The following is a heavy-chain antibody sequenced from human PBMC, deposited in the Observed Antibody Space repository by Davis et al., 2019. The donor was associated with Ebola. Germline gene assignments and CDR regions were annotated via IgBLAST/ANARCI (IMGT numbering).Heavy chain of an antibody. CDR2: IYPGDSDT. D-gene: IGHD3-22*01. CDR1: GYTFTSYW. V-gene: IGHV5-51*01. J-gene: IGHJ3*02. CDR3: ARLAYYYDSSGYHRGAFDI. Sequence: GESLKISCKGSGYTFTSYWIAWVRQVPGKGLEWMGIIYPGDSDTRYSPSFQGQVTISADKSISTAYLQWSSLKASDTAMYYCARLAYYYDSSGYHRGAFDIWGQGTMVTVSS.